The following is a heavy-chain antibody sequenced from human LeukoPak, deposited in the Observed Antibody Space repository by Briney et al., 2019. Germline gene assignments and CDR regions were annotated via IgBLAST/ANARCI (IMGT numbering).Heavy chain of an antibody. CDR2: IKQDGSEK. CDR3: ARGAGYSSGWYAGEFDY. J-gene: IGHJ4*02. Sequence: GGSLRLSCAASGFTFSSYWMSWVRQAPGKGLEWVANIKQDGSEKYYVDSVKGRFTISRDNAKNSLYLQMNSLRAEDTAVYYCARGAGYSSGWYAGEFDYWRQGTLVTVSS. D-gene: IGHD6-19*01. CDR1: GFTFSSYW. V-gene: IGHV3-7*01.